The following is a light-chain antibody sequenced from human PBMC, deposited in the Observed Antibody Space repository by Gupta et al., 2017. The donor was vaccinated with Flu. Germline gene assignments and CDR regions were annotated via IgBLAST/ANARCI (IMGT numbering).Light chain of an antibody. CDR3: RQNYGATT. CDR2: TTS. Sequence: DIQMTQSPSSLSASVGDRVTITCRASQYISNNLDWYQQRPGKAPKVLIYTTSKLQSGVPSRFSGSASGTEFTLTISSLQPEDSATYYCRQNYGATTFGQGTKVEIK. CDR1: QYISNN. V-gene: IGKV1-39*01. J-gene: IGKJ1*01.